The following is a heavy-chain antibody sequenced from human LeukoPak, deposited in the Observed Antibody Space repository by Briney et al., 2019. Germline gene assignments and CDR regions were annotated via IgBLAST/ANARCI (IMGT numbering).Heavy chain of an antibody. CDR3: ARDHYYDSSGYYYLHDAFDI. V-gene: IGHV1-2*02. CDR1: GYTFTGYY. Sequence: GASVTVSCTASGYTFTGYYMHWVRQAPGQGLEWMGWINPNSGGTNYAQKFQGRVTMTRDTSISTAYMELSRLRSDDTAVYYCARDHYYDSSGYYYLHDAFDIWDQGTMVTVSS. D-gene: IGHD3-22*01. J-gene: IGHJ3*02. CDR2: INPNSGGT.